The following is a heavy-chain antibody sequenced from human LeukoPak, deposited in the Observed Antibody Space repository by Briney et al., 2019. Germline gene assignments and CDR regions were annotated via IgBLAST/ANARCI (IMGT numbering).Heavy chain of an antibody. J-gene: IGHJ4*02. D-gene: IGHD6-13*01. CDR1: GYTFTSYY. Sequence: ASVKVSCKASGYTFTSYYMHWVRQAPGQGLEWMGIINPSGGSTSYAQKFQGRVTMTRDMSTSTVYMELSSLRSEDTAVYYCARELAWGGSSWYTDYWGQGTLVTVSS. CDR3: ARELAWGGSSWYTDY. CDR2: INPSGGST. V-gene: IGHV1-46*01.